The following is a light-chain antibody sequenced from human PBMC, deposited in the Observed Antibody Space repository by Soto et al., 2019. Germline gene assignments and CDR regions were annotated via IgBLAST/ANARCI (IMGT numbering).Light chain of an antibody. CDR1: SSDVGGYNY. J-gene: IGLJ1*01. V-gene: IGLV2-14*01. CDR3: SSYASSNNYV. CDR2: DVS. Sequence: QSVLTQPASVSASPGQSITISCTGTSSDVGGYNYVSWYQQHPGKAPKLLIYDVSNRSSGVSDRFSGSKSGDTASLTISGLQSEDEADYYCSSYASSNNYVFGSGTKVTVL.